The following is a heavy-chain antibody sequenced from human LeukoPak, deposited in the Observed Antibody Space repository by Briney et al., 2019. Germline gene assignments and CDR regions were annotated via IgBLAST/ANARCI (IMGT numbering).Heavy chain of an antibody. J-gene: IGHJ4*02. D-gene: IGHD6-6*01. V-gene: IGHV3-7*01. CDR2: IKQDGSEK. CDR1: GFTFSSYW. Sequence: PGGSLRPSCAASGFTFSSYWMGWVRQAPGKGLEWVANIKQDGSEKYYVDSVKGRFTISRDNAKNSLYLQMNSLRAEDTAVYYCARGSSSLYEIDYWGQGTLVTVSS. CDR3: ARGSSSLYEIDY.